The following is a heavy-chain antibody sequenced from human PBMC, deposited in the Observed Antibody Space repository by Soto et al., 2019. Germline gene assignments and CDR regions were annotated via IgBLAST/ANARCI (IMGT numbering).Heavy chain of an antibody. CDR2: IASDGKDK. D-gene: IGHD6-13*01. CDR3: AKDGAIAAADYFFYY. CDR1: GFTFSNYA. J-gene: IGHJ4*02. V-gene: IGHV3-30*18. Sequence: QVQLVESGGGVVQPGRSLKLSCAASGFTFSNYAIHWVRQAPGKGLEWVAVIASDGKDKSYADSVKGLFTIARDNSKNTLYLQMNSLRGEDTAVYYCAKDGAIAAADYFFYYWGQGSLVTVAA.